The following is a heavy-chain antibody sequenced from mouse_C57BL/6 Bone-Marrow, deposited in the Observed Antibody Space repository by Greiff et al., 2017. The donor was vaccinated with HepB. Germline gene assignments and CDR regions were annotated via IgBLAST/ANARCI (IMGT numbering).Heavy chain of an antibody. V-gene: IGHV5-6*01. J-gene: IGHJ1*03. CDR2: ISSGGSYT. CDR1: GFTFSSYG. CDR3: ARHDYYGSRGWYFDV. D-gene: IGHD1-1*01. Sequence: VQLKESGGDLVKPGGSLKLSCAASGFTFSSYGMSWVRQTPDKRLEWVATISSGGSYTYYPDSVKGRFTISRDNAKNTLYLQMSSLKSEDTAMYYCARHDYYGSRGWYFDVWGTGTTVTVSS.